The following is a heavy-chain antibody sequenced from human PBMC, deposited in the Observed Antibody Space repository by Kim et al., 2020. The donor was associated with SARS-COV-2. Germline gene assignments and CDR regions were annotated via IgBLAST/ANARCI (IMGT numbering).Heavy chain of an antibody. CDR1: GGSISSSSYY. J-gene: IGHJ4*02. V-gene: IGHV4-39*01. CDR2: IYYSGST. CDR3: ARHPLHYYDFWSGYYGDYYFDY. D-gene: IGHD3-3*01. Sequence: SETLSLTCTVSGGSISSSSYYWGWIRQPPGKGLEWIGSIYYSGSTYYNPSLKSRITISVDTSKNQFSLKLSSVTAADTAVYYCARHPLHYYDFWSGYYGDYYFDYWGQGTLVTVSS.